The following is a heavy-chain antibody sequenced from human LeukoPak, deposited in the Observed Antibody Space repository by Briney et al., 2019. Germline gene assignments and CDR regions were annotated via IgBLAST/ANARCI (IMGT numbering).Heavy chain of an antibody. D-gene: IGHD5-18*01. CDR2: IYTSVST. V-gene: IGHV4-4*07. J-gene: IGHJ2*01. CDR3: ARDVGRYTYGYRPTELYWYFDL. CDR1: GGSMSSYY. Sequence: NPSETLSLTCSVSGGSMSSYYWSWIRQPAGKGREWIGHIYTSVSTNYNHSLKSRVIMSVDTSKNQLSLKLSSVTAADTAVYYCARDVGRYTYGYRPTELYWYFDLWGRGTRVTVSS.